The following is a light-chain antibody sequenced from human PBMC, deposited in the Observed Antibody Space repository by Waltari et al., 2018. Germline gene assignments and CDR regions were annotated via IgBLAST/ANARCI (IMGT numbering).Light chain of an antibody. CDR3: QQCYSTPLT. Sequence: LQLTTSPSSLSSSVGNQVPITCRASQSISNYLNWYQQKPGKAPKVVISAASSLQSGVPSRFSGSGSGTAFTLTISSLQPEDFATYYCQQCYSTPLTFGGGTKVE. CDR2: AAS. J-gene: IGKJ4*01. CDR1: QSISNY. V-gene: IGKV1-39*01.